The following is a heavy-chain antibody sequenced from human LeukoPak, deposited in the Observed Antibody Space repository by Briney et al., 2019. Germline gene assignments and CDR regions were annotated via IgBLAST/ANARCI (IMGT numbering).Heavy chain of an antibody. Sequence: GGSLRLSCAASGFTFSSYSMNWVRQAPGKGLEWVSSITRSSSYTYYADSVKGRFTISRDNAKNSLYLQMNSLRVDDTAVYYCARDNWNAAPGGFGPWGQGTLVTVSS. D-gene: IGHD1-20*01. CDR3: ARDNWNAAPGGFGP. J-gene: IGHJ5*02. CDR2: ITRSSSYT. CDR1: GFTFSSYS. V-gene: IGHV3-21*01.